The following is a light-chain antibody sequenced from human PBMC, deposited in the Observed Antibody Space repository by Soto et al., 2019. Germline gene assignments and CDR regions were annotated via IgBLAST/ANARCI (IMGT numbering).Light chain of an antibody. J-gene: IGKJ1*01. V-gene: IGKV3-15*01. CDR2: GAS. CDR3: QQYNNWPPWT. Sequence: EIVMTQSPATLSVSPGEGASLSCRASQNIRSNLAWYQQIPGQAPRLLIHGASTRATGIPARFSGSGSGTEFTLTISGLQSEDYAVYYCQQYNNWPPWTFGQGTKVAI. CDR1: QNIRSN.